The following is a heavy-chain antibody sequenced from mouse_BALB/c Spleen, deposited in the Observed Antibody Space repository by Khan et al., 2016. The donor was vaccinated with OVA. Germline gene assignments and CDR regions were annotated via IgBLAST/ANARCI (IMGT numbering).Heavy chain of an antibody. V-gene: IGHV3-2*02. CDR3: ARGSGTWFAY. Sequence: VQLKESGPGLVKPSQSLSLTCTVTGYSITSDYAWNWIRQFPGNKLEWMGYISYSGSTSYNPSLKSRISITRDTSKNTFFLQLNSVTTEDTATYYCARGSGTWFAYWGQGTLVTVSA. D-gene: IGHD4-1*01. CDR2: ISYSGST. CDR1: GYSITSDYA. J-gene: IGHJ3*01.